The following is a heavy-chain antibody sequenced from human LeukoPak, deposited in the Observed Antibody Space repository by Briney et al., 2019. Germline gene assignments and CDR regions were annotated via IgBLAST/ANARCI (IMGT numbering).Heavy chain of an antibody. J-gene: IGHJ4*02. CDR2: ISYDGSNK. Sequence: GRSLRLSCAASGFTYSSYAMHWVRQAPGKGLEWVAVISYDGSNKYYADSVKGRFTISRDNAKNSLYLQMNSLRDEDTAVYYCAREYYYDSSGLDYWGQGTLVTVSS. D-gene: IGHD3-22*01. CDR3: AREYYYDSSGLDY. CDR1: GFTYSSYA. V-gene: IGHV3-30-3*01.